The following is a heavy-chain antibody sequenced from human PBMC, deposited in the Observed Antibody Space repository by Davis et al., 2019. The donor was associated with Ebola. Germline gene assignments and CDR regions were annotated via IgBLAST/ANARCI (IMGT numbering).Heavy chain of an antibody. CDR2: IYYSGST. CDR1: GGSISSYY. CDR3: ARDGVTTPRSGYYGMDV. D-gene: IGHD4-17*01. J-gene: IGHJ6*02. Sequence: PSETLSLTCTVSGGSISSYYWSWIRQPPGKGLEWIGYIYYSGSTNYNPSLKSRVTISVDTSKNQFSLKLSSVTAADTAVYYCARDGVTTPRSGYYGMDVWGQGTTVTVSS. V-gene: IGHV4-59*01.